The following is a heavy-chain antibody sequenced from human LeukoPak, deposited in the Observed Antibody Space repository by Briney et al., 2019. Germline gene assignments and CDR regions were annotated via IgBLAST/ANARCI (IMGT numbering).Heavy chain of an antibody. D-gene: IGHD6-13*01. CDR3: RASAGMVDY. Sequence: GGSLRLSCAASGFTFSSYWMHWVRQAPAKGLVWVSRLNTDGRTTGYAASVKGRFAISRDNAKNVRYLQMNSLRGEDTAVYYCRASAGMVDYWGQGTLVTVSS. V-gene: IGHV3-74*01. CDR2: LNTDGRTT. J-gene: IGHJ4*02. CDR1: GFTFSSYW.